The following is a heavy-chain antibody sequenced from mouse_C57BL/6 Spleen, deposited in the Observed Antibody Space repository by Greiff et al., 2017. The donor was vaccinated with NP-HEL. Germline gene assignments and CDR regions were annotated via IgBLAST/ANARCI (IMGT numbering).Heavy chain of an antibody. CDR2: ISSGSSTI. J-gene: IGHJ2*01. Sequence: EVKLMESGGGLVKPGGSLKLSCAASGFTFSDYGMHWVRQAPETGLEWVAYISSGSSTIYYADTVKGRFTISRDNAKNPLFLQMTSLMSEDTAMYYCARTTNWDAYYFDYWGKGTTLTVSS. D-gene: IGHD4-1*01. CDR3: ARTTNWDAYYFDY. CDR1: GFTFSDYG. V-gene: IGHV5-17*01.